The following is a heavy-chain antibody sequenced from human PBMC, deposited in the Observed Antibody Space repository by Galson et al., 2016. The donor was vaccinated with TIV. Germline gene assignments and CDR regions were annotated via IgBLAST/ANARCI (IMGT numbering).Heavy chain of an antibody. V-gene: IGHV6-1*01. D-gene: IGHD3-10*01. J-gene: IGHJ3*01. CDR3: ARAAGRNGATCHATCESFDF. CDR1: GDSVSSHSAA. Sequence: CAISGDSVSSHSAAWNWIRQSPSRGLEWLGRTYCRSRRYYDYAVSVKSRITIESDTSKNQFSLQLNSVTSEDTAVYYCARAAGRNGATCHATCESFDFWGQGTKVTVSS. CDR2: TYCRSRRYY.